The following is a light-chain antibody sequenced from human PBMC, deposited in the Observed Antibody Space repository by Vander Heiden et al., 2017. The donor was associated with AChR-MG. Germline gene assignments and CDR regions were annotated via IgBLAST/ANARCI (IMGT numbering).Light chain of an antibody. Sequence: QSVLTQPPSASGTPGQRVTISCSGSSSNIGSNYVYWYQQPPGTAPKLLIYRNNQRPSGVPDRFSGSKSGTSASLAISGLRSEDEADYYCAAWDDSLSVRFGGGTKLTVL. CDR1: SSNIGSNY. J-gene: IGLJ2*01. CDR2: RNN. CDR3: AAWDDSLSVR. V-gene: IGLV1-47*01.